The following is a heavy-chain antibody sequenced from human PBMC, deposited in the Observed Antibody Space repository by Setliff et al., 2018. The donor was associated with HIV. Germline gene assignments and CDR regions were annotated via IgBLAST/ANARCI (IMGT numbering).Heavy chain of an antibody. J-gene: IGHJ6*03. Sequence: GGSLRLSCEASGFIFSTYGMHWVRQAPGKGLEWVAFIRSDETNKYYSDSVRGRFTISRDTSKNTLFLQINSLRPEDTAVYYCARISVASRYNSDMDVWGKGTTVTVSS. CDR1: GFIFSTYG. V-gene: IGHV3-30*02. CDR2: IRSDETNK. D-gene: IGHD5-12*01. CDR3: ARISVASRYNSDMDV.